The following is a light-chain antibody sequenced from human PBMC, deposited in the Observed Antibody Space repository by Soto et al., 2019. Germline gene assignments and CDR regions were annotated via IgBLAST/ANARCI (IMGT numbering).Light chain of an antibody. J-gene: IGLJ1*01. CDR2: DVS. Sequence: QSALTQPRSVSGSPGQSVTISCTGTSSDVGGYNYVSWYQQHPDKAPKLMIYDVSKRPSGVPDRFSGSKSGNTASLTISGLQAEDEADYYCCSYAGSPFYVFGTGTKVTVL. CDR1: SSDVGGYNY. CDR3: CSYAGSPFYV. V-gene: IGLV2-11*01.